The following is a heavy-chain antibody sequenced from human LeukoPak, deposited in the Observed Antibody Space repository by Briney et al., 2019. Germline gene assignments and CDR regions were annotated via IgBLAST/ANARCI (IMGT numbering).Heavy chain of an antibody. CDR2: ISAYSGYT. J-gene: IGHJ3*02. CDR3: ARGPDYGGNTLGAFDI. Sequence: ASVKVSCKTSTYTFTSYAISWVRQAPGQGLEWMGWISAYSGYTNYAQKFQGRVTMTTDTSTSTSYMELRSLRSDDTAVYYCARGPDYGGNTLGAFDIWGQGTMVTVSS. CDR1: TYTFTSYA. D-gene: IGHD4-23*01. V-gene: IGHV1-18*01.